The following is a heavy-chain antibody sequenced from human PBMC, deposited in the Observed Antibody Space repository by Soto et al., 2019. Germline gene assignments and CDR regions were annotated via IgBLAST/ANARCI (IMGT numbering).Heavy chain of an antibody. D-gene: IGHD2-2*01. CDR3: ARGGDIVVVPAATYYYYGMDV. CDR1: GGTFSSYA. CDR2: IIPIFGTA. V-gene: IGHV1-69*13. J-gene: IGHJ6*02. Sequence: SVKVSCKASGGTFSSYAISWVRQAPGQGLEWMGGIIPIFGTANYAQKFQGRVTITADESTSTAYMELSSLRSEDTAVYYCARGGDIVVVPAATYYYYGMDVWGQGTTVTVSS.